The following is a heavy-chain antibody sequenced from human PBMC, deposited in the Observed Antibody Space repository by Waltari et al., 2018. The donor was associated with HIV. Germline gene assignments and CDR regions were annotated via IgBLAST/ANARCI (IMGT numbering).Heavy chain of an antibody. J-gene: IGHJ6*02. CDR2: ITPFNGNT. CDR1: GYTFTYRY. Sequence: QMQLVQSGAEVKKTGSSVKVSCKASGYTFTYRYLHWVRQAPGQALEWMGWITPFNGNTNYAQKFQDRVTITRDRSMSTAYMELSSLRFEDTAMYYCARSRDYGSGKDYDMDVWGQGTMVTVSS. V-gene: IGHV1-45*02. CDR3: ARSRDYGSGKDYDMDV. D-gene: IGHD3-10*01.